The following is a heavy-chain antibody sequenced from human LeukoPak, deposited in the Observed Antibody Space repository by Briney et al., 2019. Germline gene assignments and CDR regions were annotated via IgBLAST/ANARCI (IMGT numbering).Heavy chain of an antibody. CDR3: ASSTSWDSSGYYSEAEYFQH. Sequence: PSQTLSLTCTASGGSISSGGYYWSWIRQHPGKGLEWIGYIYYSGSTYYNPSLKSRVTISVDTSKNQFSLKLSSVTAADTAVYYCASSTSWDSSGYYSEAEYFQHWGQGTLVTVSS. J-gene: IGHJ1*01. V-gene: IGHV4-31*03. D-gene: IGHD3-22*01. CDR2: IYYSGST. CDR1: GGSISSGGYY.